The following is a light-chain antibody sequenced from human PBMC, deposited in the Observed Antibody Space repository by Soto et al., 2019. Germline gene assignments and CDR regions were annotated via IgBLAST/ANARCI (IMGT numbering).Light chain of an antibody. J-gene: IGLJ2*01. Sequence: QSVLTQPPSVSGAPGQRVTISCTGSNSNIGADYDVHWYQQLPGTAPKLLIYAYTLRPSGVPDRLSGSKSATSSSLAITGLQVEDEADYYCHSYDSRLSLVVFGGGTKVTVL. CDR1: NSNIGADYD. V-gene: IGLV1-40*01. CDR2: AYT. CDR3: HSYDSRLSLVV.